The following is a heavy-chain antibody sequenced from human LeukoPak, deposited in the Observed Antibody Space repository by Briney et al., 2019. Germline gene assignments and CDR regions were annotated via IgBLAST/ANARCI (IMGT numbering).Heavy chain of an antibody. D-gene: IGHD6-6*01. CDR3: ARVGYSSSSPLDAFDI. Sequence: ASVKVSCKASGYTFTSYGISWVRQAPGQGLEWVGWISAYNGNTNYAQKLQGRVTMTTDTSTSTAYMELRSLRSDDTAVYYCARVGYSSSSPLDAFDIWGQGTMVTVSS. V-gene: IGHV1-18*01. CDR2: ISAYNGNT. J-gene: IGHJ3*02. CDR1: GYTFTSYG.